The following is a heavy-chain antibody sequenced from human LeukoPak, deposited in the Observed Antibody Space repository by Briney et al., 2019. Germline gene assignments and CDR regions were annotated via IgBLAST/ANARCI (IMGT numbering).Heavy chain of an antibody. J-gene: IGHJ4*02. CDR3: ARMNYYDSAIDY. V-gene: IGHV3-48*03. CDR2: ISSSGSTI. Sequence: GGSLRLSCAASGFTFSSYEMNWVRQAPGKGLEWVSYISSSGSTIYYADSVKGRFTISRDNAKNSLYLQMNSLRAEDTAVYYCARMNYYDSAIDYWGQGTLVTVSS. CDR1: GFTFSSYE. D-gene: IGHD3-22*01.